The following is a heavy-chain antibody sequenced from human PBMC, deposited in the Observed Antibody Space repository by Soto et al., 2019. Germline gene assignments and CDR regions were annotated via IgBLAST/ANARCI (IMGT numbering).Heavy chain of an antibody. CDR1: GFTFSSYA. J-gene: IGHJ6*02. CDR3: ARDLFEDSSGWYLMGPLDV. Sequence: GGSLRLSCAASGFTFSSYAMHWVRQAPGKGLEWVAVISYDGSNKYYADSVKGRFTISRDNSKNTLYLQMNGLRAEDTAVYYCARDLFEDSSGWYLMGPLDVWGQGTTVTVSS. D-gene: IGHD6-19*01. CDR2: ISYDGSNK. V-gene: IGHV3-30-3*01.